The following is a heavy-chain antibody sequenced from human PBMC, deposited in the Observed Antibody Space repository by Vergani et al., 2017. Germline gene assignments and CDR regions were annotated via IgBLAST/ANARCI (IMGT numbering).Heavy chain of an antibody. V-gene: IGHV3-48*04. D-gene: IGHD2-2*01. J-gene: IGHJ4*02. CDR3: ARGEVPAAI. CDR1: GFTFSSYG. CDR2: ISSSSSTI. Sequence: VQLVESGGGVVQPGGSLRLSCAASGFTFSSYGMNWVRQAPGKGLEWVSYISSSSSTIYYADSVKGRFTISRDNAKNSLYLQMNSLRAEDTAVYYCARGEVPAAIWGQGTLVTVSS.